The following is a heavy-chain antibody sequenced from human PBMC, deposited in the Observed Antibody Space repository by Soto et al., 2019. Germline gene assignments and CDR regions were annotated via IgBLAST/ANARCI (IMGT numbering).Heavy chain of an antibody. J-gene: IGHJ6*02. Sequence: QVQLVQSGAEVKKPGASVKVSCKASGYTFTSYDINWVRQATGQGLEWMGWMNPNSGNTGYAQKFQGRVTMTRNTSRSKAYMELSSLRSEDTAVYYCARGLGVSLAFEYSNYYYGMDVWGQGTTVTVSS. D-gene: IGHD4-4*01. CDR3: ARGLGVSLAFEYSNYYYGMDV. CDR1: GYTFTSYD. V-gene: IGHV1-8*01. CDR2: MNPNSGNT.